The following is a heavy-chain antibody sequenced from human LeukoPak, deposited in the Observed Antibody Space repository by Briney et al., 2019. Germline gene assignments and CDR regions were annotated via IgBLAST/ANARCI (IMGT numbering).Heavy chain of an antibody. D-gene: IGHD6-19*01. V-gene: IGHV3-33*08. CDR2: IWYDGSNK. CDR3: ARDWEQWLVLGY. J-gene: IGHJ4*02. Sequence: GGSLRLSCAASGFTFNTYGMHWVRQAPGKGLEWVAVIWYDGSNKYYADSVKGRFTISRDNSKNTLYLQMNSLRADDTAVYYCARDWEQWLVLGYWGQGTLVTVSS. CDR1: GFTFNTYG.